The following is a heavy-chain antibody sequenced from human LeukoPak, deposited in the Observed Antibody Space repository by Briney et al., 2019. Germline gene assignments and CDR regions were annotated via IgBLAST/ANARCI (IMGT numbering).Heavy chain of an antibody. Sequence: PGGSLRLSCAASGFHFSTYNMNWVRQAPGKGVEWASSIYYADSVKGRFTISRDDAKNSLYLQMNSLRVEDTAVYYCAREVIGGNSAWGQGTLVTVSS. CDR2: I. V-gene: IGHV3-21*01. CDR1: GFHFSTYN. CDR3: AREVIGGNSA. D-gene: IGHD4-23*01. J-gene: IGHJ5*02.